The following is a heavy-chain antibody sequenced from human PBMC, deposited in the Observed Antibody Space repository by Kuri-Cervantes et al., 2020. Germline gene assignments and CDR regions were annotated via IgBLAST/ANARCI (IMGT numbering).Heavy chain of an antibody. V-gene: IGHV1-8*01. D-gene: IGHD6-19*01. CDR3: ARLRVGSGWYSLSYYGMDV. CDR1: GYTFTSHD. J-gene: IGHJ6*02. Sequence: ASVKVSCKASGYTFTSHDINWVRQATGQGLEWMGWMNPNSGNTGYAQKFQGRVTMTRNTSISTAYMEPSSLRSEDTAVYYCARLRVGSGWYSLSYYGMDVWGQGTTVTVSS. CDR2: MNPNSGNT.